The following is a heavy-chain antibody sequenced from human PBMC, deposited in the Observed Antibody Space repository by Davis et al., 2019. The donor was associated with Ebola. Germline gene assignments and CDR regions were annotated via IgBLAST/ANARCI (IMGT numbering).Heavy chain of an antibody. Sequence: ASVKVSCKASGYTFTSYYMHWVRQAPGKGLEWMGGFDPEDGETIYAQKFQGRVTMTEDTSTDTAYMELSSLRSEDTAVYYCATVKEMASFYFDYWGQGTLVTVSS. CDR3: ATVKEMASFYFDY. J-gene: IGHJ4*02. V-gene: IGHV1-24*01. CDR2: FDPEDGET. CDR1: GYTFTSYY. D-gene: IGHD5-24*01.